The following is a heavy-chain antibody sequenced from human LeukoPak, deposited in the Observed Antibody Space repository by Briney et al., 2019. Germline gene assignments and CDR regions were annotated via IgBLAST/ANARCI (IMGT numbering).Heavy chain of an antibody. V-gene: IGHV3-48*03. J-gene: IGHJ4*02. CDR1: GFTFSSYE. Sequence: GGSLRLSCAASGFTFSSYEMNWVRQAPGKGLEWVSYISSSGSTIYYADSVKGRFTISRDNAKNSLYLQMNSLRAEDTAVYYCARKNFYSNYFDYWGQGTLVTVSS. CDR2: ISSSGSTI. CDR3: ARKNFYSNYFDY. D-gene: IGHD4-11*01.